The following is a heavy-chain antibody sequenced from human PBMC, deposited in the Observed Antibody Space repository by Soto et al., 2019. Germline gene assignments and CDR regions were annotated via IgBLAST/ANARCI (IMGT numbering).Heavy chain of an antibody. CDR3: ARVFAGELSPQQYYYGMDV. Sequence: ASVKVSCKASGYTFTSYGISWVRQAHGQGLEWMGWISAYNGNTNYAQKLQGRVTMTTDTSTSTAYMELRSLRSDDTAVYYWARVFAGELSPQQYYYGMDVWGQGTTVTVSS. J-gene: IGHJ6*02. CDR2: ISAYNGNT. CDR1: GYTFTSYG. V-gene: IGHV1-18*04. D-gene: IGHD3-16*02.